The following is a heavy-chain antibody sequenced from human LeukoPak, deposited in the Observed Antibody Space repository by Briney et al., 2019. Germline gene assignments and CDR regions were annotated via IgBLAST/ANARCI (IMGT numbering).Heavy chain of an antibody. CDR1: GFTFNSYA. V-gene: IGHV3-33*06. CDR2: IWYDGSNK. CDR3: AKNGGYSYGYGYYYYMDV. J-gene: IGHJ6*03. Sequence: GGSLRLSCIPSGFTFNSYAMFWVRQAPGKGLEWVSLIWYDGSNKYYADSVKGRFTISRDNSKNTLYLQMNSLRAEDTAVYYCAKNGGYSYGYGYYYYMDVWGKGTTVTVSS. D-gene: IGHD5-18*01.